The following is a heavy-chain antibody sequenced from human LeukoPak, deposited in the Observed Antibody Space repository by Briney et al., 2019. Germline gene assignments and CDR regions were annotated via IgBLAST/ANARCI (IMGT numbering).Heavy chain of an antibody. Sequence: SETLSLTCTVSGGSITSNTNYWDWIRQPPGRGLELIGSIYYSGSTYYSPSLKSRVTMSVDTSKNQFSLKLTSVNAADTAVYYCARRAVVPAAKSVFDYWGQGTLVTVSS. D-gene: IGHD2-2*01. CDR2: IYYSGST. V-gene: IGHV4-39*01. CDR1: GGSITSNTNY. CDR3: ARRAVVPAAKSVFDY. J-gene: IGHJ4*02.